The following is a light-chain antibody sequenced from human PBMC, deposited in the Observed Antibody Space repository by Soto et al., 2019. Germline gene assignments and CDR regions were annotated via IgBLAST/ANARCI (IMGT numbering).Light chain of an antibody. CDR3: SSYTSRFTPG. J-gene: IGLJ1*01. CDR2: EVT. CDR1: SSDIGGYNY. Sequence: QSALTQPASVSGSPGQSITFSCTGTSSDIGGYNYVSWYQHLPGKAPKLLIYEVTNRPSGVSNRFSGSKSGNTASLAISGLQAEDEADYYCSSYTSRFTPGFGTGTKLTVL. V-gene: IGLV2-14*01.